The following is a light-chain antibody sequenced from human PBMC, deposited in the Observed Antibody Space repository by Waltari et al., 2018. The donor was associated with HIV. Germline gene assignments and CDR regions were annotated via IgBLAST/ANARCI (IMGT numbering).Light chain of an antibody. CDR1: QSLLHSYANSNY. Sequence: DMVMTQSPDSLAVSLAERATFNCKSSQSLLHSYANSNYIAWYQQKIGQPPKVLIYWASTRESVVPERFSGSGAGTDFTLTINNLQAEDVAVYYGQQYYGTELSFGGGTKVEI. V-gene: IGKV4-1*01. CDR3: QQYYGTELS. J-gene: IGKJ4*01. CDR2: WAS.